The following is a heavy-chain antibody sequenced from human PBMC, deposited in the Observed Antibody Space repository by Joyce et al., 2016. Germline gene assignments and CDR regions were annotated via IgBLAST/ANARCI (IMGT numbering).Heavy chain of an antibody. Sequence: QVSLVESGGGVVQPGTSLRLSCAASGFTFSSYAVHWVRQVPGKGLEWVAFISYDGSNKHYADSVKGRVTISRDNSKNTLYLQLNSLRPEDTAVYYCARHGRNRWLVPVDAVNMWGQGTMVTVSS. V-gene: IGHV3-30*04. D-gene: IGHD6-19*01. CDR3: ARHGRNRWLVPVDAVNM. J-gene: IGHJ3*02. CDR2: ISYDGSNK. CDR1: GFTFSSYA.